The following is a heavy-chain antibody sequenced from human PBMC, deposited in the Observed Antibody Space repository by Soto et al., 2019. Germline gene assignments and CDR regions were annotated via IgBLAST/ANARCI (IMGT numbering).Heavy chain of an antibody. CDR3: ARRGFYMLTFGVGDANAFDI. CDR2: IYYSGDT. J-gene: IGHJ3*02. V-gene: IGHV4-59*13. Sequence: KSSETLSLTCTVSGGSITSDYWSWIRQPPGKGLEWIGYIYYSGDTNYNPSLKSRVTISVDTSKNQFSLKLTSVTAADTAMYYCARRGFYMLTFGVGDANAFDIWGQGTMVTVSS. D-gene: IGHD3-16*01. CDR1: GGSITSDY.